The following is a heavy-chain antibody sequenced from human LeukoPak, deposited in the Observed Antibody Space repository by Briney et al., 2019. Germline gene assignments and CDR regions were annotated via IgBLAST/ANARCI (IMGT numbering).Heavy chain of an antibody. V-gene: IGHV1-2*06. CDR3: AREPMVRDFNWFDP. CDR1: GYTFTGYY. Sequence: ASVKVSCKTSGYTFTGYYIHWMRQAPGQGLEWMGRINPNSGGTNYAQKFQGRVTMTTDTSISTAYMELSRLTSDDTAVYYCAREPMVRDFNWFDPWGQGTLVTVSS. CDR2: INPNSGGT. D-gene: IGHD3-10*01. J-gene: IGHJ5*02.